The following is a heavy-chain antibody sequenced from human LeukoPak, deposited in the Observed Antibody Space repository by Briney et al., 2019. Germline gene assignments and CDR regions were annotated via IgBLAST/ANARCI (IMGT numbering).Heavy chain of an antibody. V-gene: IGHV3-7*03. CDR3: ARAGVTMVRGVIIHSNNFDY. CDR2: IKQDGSEK. Sequence: GGSLRLSCTASGFTFSDYWLNWFRQAPGKGLEWVANIKQDGSEKYYVDSVKGRFTISRDNAKNSLYLQMNSLRAEDTAVYYCARAGVTMVRGVIIHSNNFDYWGQGTLVTVSS. CDR1: GFTFSDYW. J-gene: IGHJ4*02. D-gene: IGHD3-10*01.